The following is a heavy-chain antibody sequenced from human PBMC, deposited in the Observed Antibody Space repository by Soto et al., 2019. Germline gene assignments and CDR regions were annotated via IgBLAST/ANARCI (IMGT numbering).Heavy chain of an antibody. D-gene: IGHD2-2*01. CDR1: GGSISSGGYY. Sequence: SETLSLTCTVSGGSISSGGYYWSWIRQHTGKGLEWVGYIYYSGSTYYNPSLKSRVTISVDTSKNQFSLKLSSVTAADTAVYYCAREEVETQQEYYFDYWGQGTLVTVSS. CDR2: IYYSGST. CDR3: AREEVETQQEYYFDY. V-gene: IGHV4-31*03. J-gene: IGHJ4*02.